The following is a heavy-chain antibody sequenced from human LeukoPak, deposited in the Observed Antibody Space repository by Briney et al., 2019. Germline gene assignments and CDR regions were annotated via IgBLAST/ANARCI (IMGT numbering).Heavy chain of an antibody. CDR2: INHSGST. CDR3: ARLPEASRFGTYSYYMDV. CDR1: GGSLSDYY. V-gene: IGHV4-34*01. J-gene: IGHJ6*03. D-gene: IGHD3-16*01. Sequence: SETLSLTCAVYGGSLSDYYWSWIRQPPGKGLEWIGEINHSGSTNYNPSLKSRVTMSVDTSKNQFSLKLSSVTAADTAVYYCARLPEASRFGTYSYYMDVWGKGTTVTISS.